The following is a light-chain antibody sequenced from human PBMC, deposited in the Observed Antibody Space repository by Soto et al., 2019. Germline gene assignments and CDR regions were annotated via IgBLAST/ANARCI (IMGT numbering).Light chain of an antibody. J-gene: IGKJ5*01. Sequence: DIQMTQSPSSLSASVGDRVTITCQASQNIDSYLNWYQQKPGKAPNLLIYDASSLKTGVPSRFSGSGSGTDFTFTINSLQPEDFATYYCQHYDHVQVTFGQGTRLEIK. CDR3: QHYDHVQVT. V-gene: IGKV1-33*01. CDR1: QNIDSY. CDR2: DAS.